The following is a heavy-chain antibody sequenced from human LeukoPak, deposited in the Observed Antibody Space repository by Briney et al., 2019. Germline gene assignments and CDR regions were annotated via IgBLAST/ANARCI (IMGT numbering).Heavy chain of an antibody. Sequence: PSETLSLTCTVSGGSINSSSYYWGWIRQPPGKGLEWIANIYYSGSTYYNPSLKSRVTVSVDTSKNQFSLKLSSVTAADTAVYYCARAVDYYDSSVYFDYWGQGTLVTVSS. D-gene: IGHD3-22*01. CDR2: IYYSGST. J-gene: IGHJ4*02. CDR1: GGSINSSSYY. V-gene: IGHV4-39*07. CDR3: ARAVDYYDSSVYFDY.